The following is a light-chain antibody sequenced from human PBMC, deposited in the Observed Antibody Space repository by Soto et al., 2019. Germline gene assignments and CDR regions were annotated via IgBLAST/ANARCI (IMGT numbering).Light chain of an antibody. CDR3: HQYGNSPGT. J-gene: IGKJ2*01. CDR2: GTS. V-gene: IGKV3-20*01. Sequence: EMVLTQSPGTLSLSAGERASLSCRASQSVRSNYLAWYQQKPGQAPSLLIYGTSTRATGIPDRFSGSGSGTDFTLTITRLEPEDFAVYYCHQYGNSPGTFGQGTKLEIK. CDR1: QSVRSNY.